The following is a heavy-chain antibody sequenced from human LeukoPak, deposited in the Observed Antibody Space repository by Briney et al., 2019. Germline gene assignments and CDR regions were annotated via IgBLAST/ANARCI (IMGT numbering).Heavy chain of an antibody. D-gene: IGHD2-15*01. Sequence: PSETLSLTCTVSGGSISSSSYYWGWIRQPPGKGLEWIGSIYYSGSTYYNPSLKSRVTISVDTSKNQSSLKLSSVTAADTAVYYCARVVVVVAARINWFDPWGQGTLVTVSS. V-gene: IGHV4-39*07. CDR1: GGSISSSSYY. CDR3: ARVVVVVAARINWFDP. J-gene: IGHJ5*02. CDR2: IYYSGST.